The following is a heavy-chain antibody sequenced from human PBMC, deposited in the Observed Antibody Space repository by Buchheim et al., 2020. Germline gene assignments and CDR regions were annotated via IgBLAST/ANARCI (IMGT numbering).Heavy chain of an antibody. Sequence: QVQLVESGGGVVQPGRSLRLSCAASGFTFSSYAMHWVRQAPGKGLEWVAVISYDGSNKYYADSVKGRFTISRDNSKNTLYLQMNSLRAEDTAVYYCARENSVAVAGTLGWSYYFDYWGQGTL. J-gene: IGHJ4*02. CDR2: ISYDGSNK. D-gene: IGHD6-19*01. CDR3: ARENSVAVAGTLGWSYYFDY. CDR1: GFTFSSYA. V-gene: IGHV3-30-3*01.